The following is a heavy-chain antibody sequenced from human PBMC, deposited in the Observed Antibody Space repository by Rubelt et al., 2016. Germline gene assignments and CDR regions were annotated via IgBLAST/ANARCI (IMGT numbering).Heavy chain of an antibody. CDR1: GGSISSSSFY. CDR2: VYYTGNT. Sequence: QLQLQESGPGLVKPSETLSLTCTVSGGSISSSSFYWGWIRQSPGKGLEWIGTVYYTGNTYYSPSLKSRDTISIDTSNNRFSLRLRSVTAADTAVYYCANSMNWGADYWGQGTLVTVSS. J-gene: IGHJ4*02. V-gene: IGHV4-39*07. CDR3: ANSMNWGADY. D-gene: IGHD7-27*01.